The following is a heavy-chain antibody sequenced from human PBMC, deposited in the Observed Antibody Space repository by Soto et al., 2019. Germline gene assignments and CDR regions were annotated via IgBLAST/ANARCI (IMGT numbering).Heavy chain of an antibody. CDR3: AREGRESLVWGVLDNYYGMDV. CDR1: GGSINSYY. J-gene: IGHJ6*02. Sequence: SETLSLTCTVSGGSINSYYWIWIRQPPGKGLEWIGYIYYSGSTNYNPSLKSRVTISVDTSKNQFSLKLSSVTAADTAVYYCAREGRESLVWGVLDNYYGMDVWGQGTTVTVS. D-gene: IGHD3-10*01. CDR2: IYYSGST. V-gene: IGHV4-59*01.